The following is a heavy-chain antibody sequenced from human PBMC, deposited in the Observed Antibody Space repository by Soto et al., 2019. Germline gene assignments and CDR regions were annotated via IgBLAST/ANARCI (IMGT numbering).Heavy chain of an antibody. CDR3: AKRHCSGTSCYHFDY. Sequence: GGSLRLSCAASGFTFSSYAMSWVRQAPGKGLEWVSAISGSGGSTYYADSVKGRFTISRDNSKNTLYMQMNSLRAEDTAVYYCAKRHCSGTSCYHFDYWGQGTPVTVSS. D-gene: IGHD2-15*01. CDR2: ISGSGGST. J-gene: IGHJ4*02. CDR1: GFTFSSYA. V-gene: IGHV3-23*01.